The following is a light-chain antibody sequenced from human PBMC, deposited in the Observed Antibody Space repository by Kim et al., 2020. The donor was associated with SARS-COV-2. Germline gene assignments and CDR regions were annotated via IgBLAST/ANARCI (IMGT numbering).Light chain of an antibody. CDR3: QQRSDWPLT. CDR2: DAS. V-gene: IGKV3-11*01. J-gene: IGKJ5*01. CDR1: QSVSSY. Sequence: LPPGERATLSCRASQSVSSYLAWYQQKPGQAPRLLIYDASNRATGIPARFSGSTSGTDFTLTISSLEPEDFAVYYCQQRSDWPLTFGRGTRLEIK.